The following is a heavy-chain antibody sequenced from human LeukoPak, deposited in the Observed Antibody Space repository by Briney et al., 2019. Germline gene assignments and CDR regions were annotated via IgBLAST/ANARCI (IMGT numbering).Heavy chain of an antibody. D-gene: IGHD1-26*01. J-gene: IGHJ6*02. V-gene: IGHV4-59*01. CDR1: GASINGFF. CDR2: VSHRGAT. Sequence: PSETLSHTCSVSGASINGFFWNWVRQTPEKGLEWIGYVSHRGATTSNPTLKSRVSITIDTSKSQISLTMTSVTAADSALYYCARDRRGSFYTFDLWGPGTTVSVS. CDR3: ARDRRGSFYTFDL.